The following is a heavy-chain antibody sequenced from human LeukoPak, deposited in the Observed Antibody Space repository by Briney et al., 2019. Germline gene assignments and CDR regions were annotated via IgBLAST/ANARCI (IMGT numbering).Heavy chain of an antibody. J-gene: IGHJ5*02. CDR1: GFTFSSYS. CDR2: INSDGKTT. Sequence: GGSLRLSCAASGFTFSSYSMNWVRQAPGRGLEDLSYINSDGKTTWYADSVKGRFTASRDNAKNSLYLQMNSLRAEDSAVYYCARGDWFDPWGQGTLVTVSS. V-gene: IGHV3-48*01. CDR3: ARGDWFDP.